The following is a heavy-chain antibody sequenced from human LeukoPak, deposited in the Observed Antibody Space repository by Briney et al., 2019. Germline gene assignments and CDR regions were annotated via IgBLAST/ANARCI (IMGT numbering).Heavy chain of an antibody. V-gene: IGHV3-64*02. CDR3: ARGLSGSSDK. J-gene: IGHJ1*01. Sequence: GGSLRLSCAASGFTFSHFAMHWVRQTPGKGLQYVAAISNSGHRTHYVDSVNGRFTVSRDNSKNTLYLQMGSLRPEDTGLYFCARGLSGSSDKWGQGVLVAVSS. CDR2: ISNSGHRT. D-gene: IGHD7-27*01. CDR1: GFTFSHFA.